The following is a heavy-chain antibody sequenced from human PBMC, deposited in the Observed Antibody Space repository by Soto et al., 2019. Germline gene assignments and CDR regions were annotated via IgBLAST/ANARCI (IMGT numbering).Heavy chain of an antibody. Sequence: GASVKVSCKASGYTFTSYGISWVRQAPGQGLEWMGWISAYNGNTNYAQKLQGRVTMTTDTSTSTAYMELRSLRSNDTAVYYCARVLYYDFWSGPYCYYYGMDVWGQGTTVTVSS. J-gene: IGHJ6*02. CDR3: ARVLYYDFWSGPYCYYYGMDV. D-gene: IGHD3-3*01. V-gene: IGHV1-18*04. CDR2: ISAYNGNT. CDR1: GYTFTSYG.